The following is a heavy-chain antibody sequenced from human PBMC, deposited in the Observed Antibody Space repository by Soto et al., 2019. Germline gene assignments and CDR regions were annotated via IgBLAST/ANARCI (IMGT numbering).Heavy chain of an antibody. CDR2: ISGSGGST. V-gene: IGHV3-23*01. D-gene: IGHD3-3*01. CDR3: AKGLLTIFGVPRGDWFDP. CDR1: GFTFSSYA. Sequence: PGGSLRLSCAASGFTFSSYAMSWVRQAPGKGLEWVSAISGSGGSTYYADSVKGRFTISRDNSKNTLYLQMNSLRAEDTAVYYCAKGLLTIFGVPRGDWFDPWGQGTLVTVSS. J-gene: IGHJ5*02.